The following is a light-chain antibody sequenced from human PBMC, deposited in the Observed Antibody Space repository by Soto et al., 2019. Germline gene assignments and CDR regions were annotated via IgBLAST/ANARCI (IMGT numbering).Light chain of an antibody. CDR1: SSNIGAGYD. Sequence: QSVLTQPPSVSGAPGQRVTIPCTGSSSNIGAGYDVHWYQQLPGTAPKLLIYGNSNRPSGVSDRFSGSKSGTSASLAITGLQAEHEADYYCQSYDSNLSGSDVFGTGTKVTVL. J-gene: IGLJ1*01. CDR3: QSYDSNLSGSDV. CDR2: GNS. V-gene: IGLV1-40*01.